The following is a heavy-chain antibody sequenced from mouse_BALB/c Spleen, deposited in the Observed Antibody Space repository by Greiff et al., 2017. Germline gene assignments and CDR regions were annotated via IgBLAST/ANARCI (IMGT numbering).Heavy chain of an antibody. CDR1: GFTFSSYT. J-gene: IGHJ2*01. D-gene: IGHD2-3*01. CDR2: ISNGGGST. Sequence: EVQRVESGGGLVQPGGSLKLSCAASGFTFSSYTMSWVRQTPEKRLEWVAYISNGGGSTYYPDTVKGRFTISRDNAKNTLYLQMSSLKSEDTAMYYCARHDGYYCFDYWGQGTTLTVSS. CDR3: ARHDGYYCFDY. V-gene: IGHV5-12-2*01.